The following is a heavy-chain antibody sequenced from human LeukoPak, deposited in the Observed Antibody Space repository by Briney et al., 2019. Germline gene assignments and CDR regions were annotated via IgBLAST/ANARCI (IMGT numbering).Heavy chain of an antibody. D-gene: IGHD5-12*01. CDR1: GFTFSNYW. J-gene: IGHJ6*03. V-gene: IGHV3-7*01. CDR2: IKQDGSEE. CDR3: AREAPDIVATWRNYCYYYMDV. Sequence: PGGSLRLSCAASGFTFSNYWMSWVRQAPGKGLEWVANIKQDGSEEYYVESVKGRFTISRDNAKNSLYLQMNSLRAEDTAVYYCAREAPDIVATWRNYCYYYMDVWGKGTTVTISS.